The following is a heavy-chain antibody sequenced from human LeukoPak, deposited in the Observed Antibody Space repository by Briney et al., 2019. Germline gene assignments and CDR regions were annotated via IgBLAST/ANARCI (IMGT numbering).Heavy chain of an antibody. Sequence: ASVKVSCKASGYTFTCYDINWVRQATGQGLEWMGWMNPNSGNTGYAQKFQGRVTMTRNTSISTAYMELSSLRSEDTAVYYCARAYCGGDCYSPYYYGMDVWGQGTTVTVSS. CDR2: MNPNSGNT. D-gene: IGHD2-21*02. CDR3: ARAYCGGDCYSPYYYGMDV. CDR1: GYTFTCYD. J-gene: IGHJ6*02. V-gene: IGHV1-8*01.